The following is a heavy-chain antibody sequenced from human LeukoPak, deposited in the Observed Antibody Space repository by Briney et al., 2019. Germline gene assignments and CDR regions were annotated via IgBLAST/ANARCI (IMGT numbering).Heavy chain of an antibody. CDR3: ARPAPPYRRP. CDR1: GFTVSSNY. Sequence: GGSLSLSCAASGFTVSSNYMSWVRQAPGKGLEWVSVIYSGGSTYYADSVKGRFTISRDNSKNTLYLQMNSLRAEDTAVYYCARPAPPYRRPWGQGTLVTVSS. J-gene: IGHJ5*02. CDR2: IYSGGST. V-gene: IGHV3-66*04.